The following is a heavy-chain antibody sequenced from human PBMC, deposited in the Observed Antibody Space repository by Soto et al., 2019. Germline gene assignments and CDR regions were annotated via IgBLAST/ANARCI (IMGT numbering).Heavy chain of an antibody. CDR1: GGSISSGGNS. D-gene: IGHD6-19*01. CDR3: ARAGGLGAVAVDY. Sequence: QLQLQESGSGLVKPSQTLSLTCAVSGGSISSGGNSWSWIRQPPGKGQEWIGYIYHSGSTYYNPSLKSRVTISVDRSKNQFSLKLSSVTAADTAVYYCARAGGLGAVAVDYWGQGTLVTVSS. J-gene: IGHJ4*02. V-gene: IGHV4-30-2*01. CDR2: IYHSGST.